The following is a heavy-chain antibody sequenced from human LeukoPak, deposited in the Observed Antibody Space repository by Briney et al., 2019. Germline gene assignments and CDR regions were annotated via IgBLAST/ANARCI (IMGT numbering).Heavy chain of an antibody. Sequence: SETLSLTCTVSGVSISSYYWSWIRQPPGKGLEWIWDIYYSGSTNYNPSLKSRVTISVDTAKNQFSLKLSSVTATDAAVYYCAREIDYYDSSGYCGWFDPWGQGTLVTVSS. J-gene: IGHJ5*02. D-gene: IGHD3-22*01. CDR3: AREIDYYDSSGYCGWFDP. V-gene: IGHV4-59*01. CDR1: GVSISSYY. CDR2: IYYSGST.